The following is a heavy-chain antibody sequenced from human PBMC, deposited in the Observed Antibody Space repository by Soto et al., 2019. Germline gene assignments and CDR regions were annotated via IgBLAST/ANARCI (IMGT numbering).Heavy chain of an antibody. D-gene: IGHD1-7*01. J-gene: IGHJ4*02. CDR3: VRRVSGNYDY. CDR1: GFTFSSYD. V-gene: IGHV3-64*01. Sequence: EVQLAESGGGMVQPGGSLRLSRVASGFTFSSYDMHWVRQAPGKGLEYVSSISSNGGTTYYGNSVKGRFTISRDNSKNTLYRQMGSLRAEDMAVYYCVRRVSGNYDYWGQGTLVTVSS. CDR2: ISSNGGTT.